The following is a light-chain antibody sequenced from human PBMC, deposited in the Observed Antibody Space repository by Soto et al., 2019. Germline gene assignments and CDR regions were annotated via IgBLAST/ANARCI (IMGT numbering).Light chain of an antibody. Sequence: DIQMTQSPSTLSASVGARVTITCRASQNINNWMAWYHQKPGEAPKLLIYDAFSLQTGVPFTFSGRGSGTEFSLTISSLQPDDFGTYYGQQYHTFPLTVGGGKKV. CDR3: QQYHTFPLT. CDR1: QNINNW. J-gene: IGKJ4*01. CDR2: DAF. V-gene: IGKV1-5*01.